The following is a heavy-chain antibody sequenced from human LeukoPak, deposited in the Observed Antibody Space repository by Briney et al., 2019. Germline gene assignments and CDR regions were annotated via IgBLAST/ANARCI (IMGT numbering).Heavy chain of an antibody. V-gene: IGHV1-3*01. CDR3: ARDSGVLLWFGELPDDY. J-gene: IGHJ4*02. CDR2: INAGNGNT. Sequence: ASVKVSCKASGYTFTSHAMHWVRQAPGQRLEWMGWINAGNGNTKYSQKFQGRVTITRDTSASTAYMELSSLRSEDTAVYYCARDSGVLLWFGELPDDYWGQGTLVTVSS. D-gene: IGHD3-10*01. CDR1: GYTFTSHA.